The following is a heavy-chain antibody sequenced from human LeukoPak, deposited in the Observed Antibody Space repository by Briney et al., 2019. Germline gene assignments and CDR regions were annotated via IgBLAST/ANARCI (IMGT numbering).Heavy chain of an antibody. D-gene: IGHD6-19*01. CDR1: GFTFSSYW. CDR3: ARRIAVAGNFDY. J-gene: IGHJ4*02. Sequence: GGSLRLSCAASGFTFSSYWMHWVRQAPGKGLVWVSRINSDGSNTSYADSVKGRFTISRDNAKNTLYLQMNSLRAEDTAVYYCARRIAVAGNFDYWGQGTLVTVSS. CDR2: INSDGSNT. V-gene: IGHV3-74*01.